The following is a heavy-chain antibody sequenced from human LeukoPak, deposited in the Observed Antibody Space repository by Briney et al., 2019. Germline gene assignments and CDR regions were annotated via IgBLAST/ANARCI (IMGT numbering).Heavy chain of an antibody. Sequence: SETLSLTCTVSGGSISGYYWTWIRQSPGKGLEWIGYVSSTGSTNYTPSLKSRVTISIDTSKSQFSLMLTSVTAADTAVYYCARNKYYYGLGNYGVPNWFDPWGQGTLVTVSS. CDR1: GGSISGYY. CDR3: ARNKYYYGLGNYGVPNWFDP. D-gene: IGHD3-10*01. J-gene: IGHJ5*02. V-gene: IGHV4-59*01. CDR2: VSSTGST.